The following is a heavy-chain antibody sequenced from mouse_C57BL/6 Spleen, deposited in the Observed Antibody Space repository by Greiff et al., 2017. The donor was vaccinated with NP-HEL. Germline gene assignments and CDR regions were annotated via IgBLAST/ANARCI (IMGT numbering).Heavy chain of an antibody. CDR3: ARQRDDYDDRYYAMDY. CDR2: ISSGGSYT. V-gene: IGHV5-6*01. J-gene: IGHJ4*01. D-gene: IGHD2-4*01. CDR1: GFTFSSYG. Sequence: EVQLVESGGDLVKPGGSLKLSCAASGFTFSSYGMSWVRQTPDKRLEWVATISSGGSYTYYPASVKGRFTITRDNAKNTLYLQMSSLKSKDTAMDYYARQRDDYDDRYYAMDYWGQGTSVTVSS.